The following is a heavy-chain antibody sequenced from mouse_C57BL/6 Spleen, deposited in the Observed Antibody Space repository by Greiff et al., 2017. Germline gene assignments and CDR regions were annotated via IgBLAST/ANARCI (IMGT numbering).Heavy chain of an antibody. CDR3: TTDSPGYFDY. Sequence: VQLQQSGAELVRPGASVQLSCSASGFNIKDDYMHWVKQRPEQGLEWIGWIDPENGDTEYASKFQGKATIPADTSSNTAYLQLSSLTSEDTAVYYCTTDSPGYFDYWGQGTTLTVSS. V-gene: IGHV14-4*01. CDR1: GFNIKDDY. J-gene: IGHJ2*01. CDR2: IDPENGDT.